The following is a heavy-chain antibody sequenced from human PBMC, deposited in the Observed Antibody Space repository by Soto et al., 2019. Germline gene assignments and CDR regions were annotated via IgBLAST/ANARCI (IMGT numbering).Heavy chain of an antibody. CDR1: GFTFSSYA. CDR3: AKDKKILAWAIIDY. J-gene: IGHJ4*02. D-gene: IGHD3-3*01. Sequence: GGSLRLSCAASGFTFSSYAMSWVRQAPGKGLEWVSAISGSGGSTYYADSVKGRFTISRDNPKNTLYLQMNSLRAEDTAVYYCAKDKKILAWAIIDYWGQGTPVTVSS. CDR2: ISGSGGST. V-gene: IGHV3-23*01.